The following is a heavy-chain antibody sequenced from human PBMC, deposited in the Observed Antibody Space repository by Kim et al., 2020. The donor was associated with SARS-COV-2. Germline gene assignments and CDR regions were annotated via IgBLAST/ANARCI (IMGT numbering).Heavy chain of an antibody. D-gene: IGHD6-6*01. CDR1: GFTFSYYR. CDR2: ISTSSSDI. CDR3: ARGLFGSSATPWDFDL. V-gene: IGHV3-21*01. Sequence: GGSLRLSCAASGFTFSYYRMNWVRQAPGKGLEWGSSISTSSSDIYYPDSVKGRFTISRDNAENSVYLQMDSLRAEDTAVYYCARGLFGSSATPWDFDLWG. J-gene: IGHJ2*01.